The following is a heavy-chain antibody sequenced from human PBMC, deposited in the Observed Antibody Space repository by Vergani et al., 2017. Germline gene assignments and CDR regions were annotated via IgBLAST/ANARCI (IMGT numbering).Heavy chain of an antibody. CDR3: ARDKSKRAPAVMGTYYYYMDV. CDR1: GFIFSTYA. CDR2: ISASGAPT. J-gene: IGHJ6*03. Sequence: EVQLLESGGDLVQPGGSLRLSCTASGFIFSTYAMSWVRQAPGKGLEWVSGISASGAPTYYADSVKGRVTISRDNSKNTLYLEMERLRVEDTAVYFCARDKSKRAPAVMGTYYYYMDVWGKGTKVTVSS. V-gene: IGHV3-23*01. D-gene: IGHD3-16*01.